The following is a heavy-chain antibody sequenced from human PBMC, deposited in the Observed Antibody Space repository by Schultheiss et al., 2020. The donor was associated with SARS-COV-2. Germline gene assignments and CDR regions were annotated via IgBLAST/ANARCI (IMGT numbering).Heavy chain of an antibody. Sequence: SETLSLTCTVSGGSISSSSYYWGWIRQPPGKGLEWIGSIYYTGSTYYNTSLKSRVSISVDTSENQFSLKRSPVTAADTAVYYCARVSSGSNDAFDIWGQGTMVTVSS. CDR2: IYYTGST. J-gene: IGHJ3*02. V-gene: IGHV4-39*01. CDR1: GGSISSSSYY. D-gene: IGHD3-22*01. CDR3: ARVSSGSNDAFDI.